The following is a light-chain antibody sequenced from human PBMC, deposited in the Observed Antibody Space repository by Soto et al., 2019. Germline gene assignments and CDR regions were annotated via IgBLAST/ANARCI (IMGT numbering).Light chain of an antibody. J-gene: IGKJ4*01. CDR3: QQRGNWPSLT. CDR2: DAS. CDR1: QSVSSQ. Sequence: EIVLTQSPATLSLSPGERATLSCRASQSVSSQLAWYQQKPGQAPRLLIYDASNRATGIPARFRGSGSGTDFTLTISSLEPEDFAFYYCQQRGNWPSLTFGGGTKVDI. V-gene: IGKV3-11*01.